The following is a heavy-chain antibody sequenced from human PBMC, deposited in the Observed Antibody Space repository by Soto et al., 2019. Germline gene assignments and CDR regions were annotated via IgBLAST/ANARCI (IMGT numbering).Heavy chain of an antibody. V-gene: IGHV3-11*01. Sequence: PGGSLRLSCAASGFTFSDYYMSWIRQAPGKGLEWVSYISSSGSTIYYADSVKGRFTISRDNAKNSLYLQMNSLRAEDTAVYYCAREYYYGSGSYYFDYWGQGTLVTVSS. CDR2: ISSSGSTI. D-gene: IGHD3-10*01. CDR1: GFTFSDYY. CDR3: AREYYYGSGSYYFDY. J-gene: IGHJ4*02.